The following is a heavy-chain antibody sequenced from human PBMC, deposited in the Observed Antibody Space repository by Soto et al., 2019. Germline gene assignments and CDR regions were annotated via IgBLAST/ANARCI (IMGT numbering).Heavy chain of an antibody. V-gene: IGHV3-23*01. CDR3: AKDMGYYYDSSGYLDY. CDR1: GFTFSSYA. Sequence: PGWSLRLSCASSGFTFSSYAMSWVRQAPGKGLEWVSAISGSGGSTYYADSVKGRFTISRDNSKNTLYLQMNSLRAEDTAVYYCAKDMGYYYDSSGYLDYWGQGTLVTVSS. D-gene: IGHD3-22*01. CDR2: ISGSGGST. J-gene: IGHJ4*02.